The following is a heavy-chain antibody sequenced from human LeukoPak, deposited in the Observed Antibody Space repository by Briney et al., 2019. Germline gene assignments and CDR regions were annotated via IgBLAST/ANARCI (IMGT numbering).Heavy chain of an antibody. CDR3: ARGSGYSSGWYVAFDI. CDR1: GFTFSSYS. Sequence: PGGSLRLSCAPSGFTFSSYSMNWVRQAPRKGLRWVSSIRSISSYIYYADSVKGRFTISIDNAKNSLYLQMSSLRAEDTAVYYCARGSGYSSGWYVAFDIGGQGTMVTVSS. CDR2: IRSISSYI. V-gene: IGHV3-21*06. D-gene: IGHD6-19*01. J-gene: IGHJ3*02.